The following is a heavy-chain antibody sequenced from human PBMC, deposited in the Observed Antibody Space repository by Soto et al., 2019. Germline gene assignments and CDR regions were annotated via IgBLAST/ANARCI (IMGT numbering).Heavy chain of an antibody. CDR1: GFTFSSYE. D-gene: IGHD1-26*01. CDR2: ISSSGSTI. J-gene: IGHJ6*02. V-gene: IGHV3-48*03. CDR3: ARDGSEGSGSYEGWYYYYGMDV. Sequence: PGGSLRLSCAASGFTFSSYEMNWVRQAPGKGLEWVSYISSSGSTIYYADSVKGRFTISRDNAKNSLYLQMNSLRAEDTAVYYCARDGSEGSGSYEGWYYYYGMDVWGQGTTVTVSS.